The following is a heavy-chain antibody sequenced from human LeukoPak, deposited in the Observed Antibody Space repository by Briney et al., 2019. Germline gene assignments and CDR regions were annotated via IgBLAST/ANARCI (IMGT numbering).Heavy chain of an antibody. V-gene: IGHV3-30*02. CDR2: IRYDGSNK. CDR3: AKGTGEVDY. CDR1: GFTFSSYG. Sequence: GGSLRLSCAASGFTFSSYGMHWVRQAPGKGLEWVAFIRYDGSNKHYADSVKGRFTISRDNSKNTLYLQMNSLRAEDTAVYYCAKGTGEVDYWGQGTLVTVSS. D-gene: IGHD4-17*01. J-gene: IGHJ4*02.